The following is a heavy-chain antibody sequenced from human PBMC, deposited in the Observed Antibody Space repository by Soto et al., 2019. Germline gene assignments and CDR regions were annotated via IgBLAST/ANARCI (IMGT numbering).Heavy chain of an antibody. CDR1: GFTFSDYY. D-gene: IGHD6-6*01. CDR3: ARDLHLYSSLNFDY. CDR2: ISSSSSYT. J-gene: IGHJ4*02. V-gene: IGHV3-11*06. Sequence: GGSLRLSCAASGFTFSDYYMSWIRQAPGKGLEWVSYISSSSSYTNYADSVKGRFTISRDNAKNSLYLQMNSLRAEDTAVYYCARDLHLYSSLNFDYWGQGTLVTVSS.